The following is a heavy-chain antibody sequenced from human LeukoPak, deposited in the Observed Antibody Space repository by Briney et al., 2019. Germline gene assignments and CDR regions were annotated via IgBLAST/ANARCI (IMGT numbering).Heavy chain of an antibody. J-gene: IGHJ2*01. CDR2: IYYSGST. CDR1: GGSISSGGYY. V-gene: IGHV4-31*03. Sequence: SQTLSLTCTVSGGSISSGGYYWSWIRQHPGKGLEWIGYIYYSGSTYYNPSLKSRVTISVDMSKNQFSLKLSSVTAADTAVYYCASRDGDYDWYFDLWGRGTLVTVSS. D-gene: IGHD4-17*01. CDR3: ASRDGDYDWYFDL.